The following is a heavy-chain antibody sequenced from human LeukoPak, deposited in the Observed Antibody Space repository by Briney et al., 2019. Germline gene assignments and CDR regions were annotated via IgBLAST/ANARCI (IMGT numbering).Heavy chain of an antibody. CDR1: GVSISSGSYL. Sequence: KASQTLSLTCTVSGVSISSGSYLWNWIRQHPGKGLEWIGHTLYSGGTYYNPSLKSRLTISVDTSKNQLSLKLTSVTAADTAVYYCARDRAGGMDVWVQGTTVTVSS. CDR3: ARDRAGGMDV. V-gene: IGHV4-31*03. J-gene: IGHJ6*01. CDR2: TLYSGGT. D-gene: IGHD3-10*01.